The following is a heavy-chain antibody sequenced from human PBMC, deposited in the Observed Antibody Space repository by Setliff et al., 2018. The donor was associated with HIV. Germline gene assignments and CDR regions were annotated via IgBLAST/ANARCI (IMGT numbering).Heavy chain of an antibody. CDR1: GFTFSSYW. D-gene: IGHD2-21*01. CDR2: IKQDGSEK. CDR3: ARDRSPRGDGPSYDFAWALDL. V-gene: IGHV3-7*01. Sequence: GGSLRLSCAASGFTFSSYWMSWVRQAPGKGLEWVANIKQDGSEKYYVDSVKGRFTISRDNAKNSLYLQMNSLRAEDTAVYYCARDRSPRGDGPSYDFAWALDLWGQGTMVTVSS. J-gene: IGHJ3*01.